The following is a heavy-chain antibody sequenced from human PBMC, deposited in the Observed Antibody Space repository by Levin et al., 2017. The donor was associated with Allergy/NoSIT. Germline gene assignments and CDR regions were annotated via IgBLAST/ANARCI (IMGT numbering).Heavy chain of an antibody. V-gene: IGHV3-23*01. CDR2: ISNSGGST. D-gene: IGHD3-22*01. CDR3: AKSFSGYYYYGY. CDR1: GFTFSSYA. J-gene: IGHJ4*02. Sequence: GESLKISCAASGFTFSSYAMSWVRQAPGKGLEWVSAISNSGGSTYYADSVKGRFTISRDNSKNTLFLQMISLRAEDTAVYYCAKSFSGYYYYGYWGQGTLVTVSS.